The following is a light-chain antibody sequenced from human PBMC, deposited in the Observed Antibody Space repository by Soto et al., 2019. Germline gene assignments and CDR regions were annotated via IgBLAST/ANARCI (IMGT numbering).Light chain of an antibody. V-gene: IGKV1-5*03. CDR3: HQYGRSPRT. Sequence: DIQMTQSPSTLSGSVGDRVTITCRASQTISSWLAWYQQKPGKAPKLLIYKASTLKSGVPSRFSGSGSGTEFTLTISSLQPDDFAVYSCHQYGRSPRTFGQGTRLEI. CDR2: KAS. J-gene: IGKJ5*01. CDR1: QTISSW.